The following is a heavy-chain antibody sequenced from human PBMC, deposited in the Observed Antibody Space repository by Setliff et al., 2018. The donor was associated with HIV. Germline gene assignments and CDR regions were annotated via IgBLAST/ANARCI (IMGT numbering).Heavy chain of an antibody. Sequence: PSETMSLTCSVSGRSISSSTYYWGWIRQPRGQGLEWIGSIYHSGLTYHNSSLKSRITLTVATSKNQFSLKLSSVTAADTAVYYCVFSKQMATMAFDYWGQGALVTVSS. D-gene: IGHD5-12*01. J-gene: IGHJ4*02. CDR3: VFSKQMATMAFDY. CDR1: GRSISSSTYY. V-gene: IGHV4-39*01. CDR2: IYHSGLT.